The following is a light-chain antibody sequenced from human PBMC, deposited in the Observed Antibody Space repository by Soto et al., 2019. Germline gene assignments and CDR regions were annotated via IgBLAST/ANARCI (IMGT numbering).Light chain of an antibody. V-gene: IGKV3-15*01. CDR1: QSVSSN. J-gene: IGKJ4*01. CDR3: QQYNVWPLT. Sequence: EIVMTQSPATLSVSPGERATLSCRASQSVSSNLAWYQQKPGQTPKLLIYVASTRATGIPARFSGSGSGTEFTLTFGSLQSEDFAVYYCQQYNVWPLTFGGGTKVEFK. CDR2: VAS.